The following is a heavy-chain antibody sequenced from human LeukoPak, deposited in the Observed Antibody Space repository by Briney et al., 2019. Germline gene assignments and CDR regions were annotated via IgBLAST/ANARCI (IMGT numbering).Heavy chain of an antibody. Sequence: PSVKVSCTASGYTFTRYYMHWVRQAPGQGLEWMGIINPSGGSTSYAQKFQGRVTMTRDMSTSTVYMELSSLRSEDTAVYYCARASITGTTWGQGTLVTVSS. D-gene: IGHD1-7*01. CDR1: GYTFTRYY. J-gene: IGHJ4*02. V-gene: IGHV1-46*01. CDR3: ARASITGTT. CDR2: INPSGGST.